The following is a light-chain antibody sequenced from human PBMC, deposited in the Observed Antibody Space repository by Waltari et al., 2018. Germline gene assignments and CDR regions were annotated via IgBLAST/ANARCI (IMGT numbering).Light chain of an antibody. CDR2: GAS. V-gene: IGKV3-20*01. CDR1: QRVSNSY. Sequence: EIVLTQSPGTLSLSPGERGTLSCRASQRVSNSYLAWYQQKPGQAPRLLIYGASSRATGIPDRFSGSGSGTDFTLTISRLEPEDFAVYYCQQYNSSPPRFGQGTKVEIK. CDR3: QQYNSSPPR. J-gene: IGKJ1*01.